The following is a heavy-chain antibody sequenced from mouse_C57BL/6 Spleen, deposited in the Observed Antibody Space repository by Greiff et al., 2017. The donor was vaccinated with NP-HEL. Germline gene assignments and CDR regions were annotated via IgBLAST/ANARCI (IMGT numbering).Heavy chain of an antibody. CDR2: IDPSDSYT. D-gene: IGHD1-1*01. Sequence: QVQLKQPGAELVKPGASVKLSCKASGYTFTSYWMQWVKQRPGQGLEWIGEIDPSDSYTNYNQKFKGKATLTVDTSSSTAYMQLSSLTSEDSAVYYCARGFITTVVAYYYAMDYWGQGTSVTVSS. J-gene: IGHJ4*01. CDR3: ARGFITTVVAYYYAMDY. V-gene: IGHV1-50*01. CDR1: GYTFTSYW.